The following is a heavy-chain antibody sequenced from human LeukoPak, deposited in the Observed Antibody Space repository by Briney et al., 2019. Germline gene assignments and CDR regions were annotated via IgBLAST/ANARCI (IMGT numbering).Heavy chain of an antibody. CDR3: ARQYRLDYGGY. CDR2: INPNDGYT. J-gene: IGHJ4*02. CDR1: GYTFTAHY. Sequence: ASVKVSCKASGYTFTAHYIHWVRQTPGQGPELMGLINPNDGYTNYAQKFQGRVTMTRDTSISTAYMELNSLTSDDTALYYCARQYRLDYGGYWGQGTLVTVSS. D-gene: IGHD4-17*01. V-gene: IGHV1-2*06.